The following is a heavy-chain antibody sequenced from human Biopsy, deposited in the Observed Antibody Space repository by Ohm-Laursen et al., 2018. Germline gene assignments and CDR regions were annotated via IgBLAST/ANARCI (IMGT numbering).Heavy chain of an antibody. D-gene: IGHD4-23*01. CDR1: GGSFTGHY. CDR2: ISYTGYT. Sequence: GTLSLTCTASGGSFTGHYWSWIRQPPGKRLEWIGHISYTGYTSYNASLKSRVTISVDTSRNHFSLRLSSLTAADTAVYYCARGSNDFGGLYFPRWGQGTLLTVSS. CDR3: ARGSNDFGGLYFPR. V-gene: IGHV4-59*11. J-gene: IGHJ4*02.